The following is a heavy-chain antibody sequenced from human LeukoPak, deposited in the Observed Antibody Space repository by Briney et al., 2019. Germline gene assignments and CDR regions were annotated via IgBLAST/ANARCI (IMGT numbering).Heavy chain of an antibody. J-gene: IGHJ5*02. V-gene: IGHV1-2*02. D-gene: IGHD6-13*01. Sequence: ASVKVSCKASGYTFTGYYMHWVRQAPGQGLEWMGWINPNSGGTNYAQKFQGRVTMTRGTSISTAYMELSRLRSDDTAVYYCAREGSSWVNWFDPWGQGTLVTVSS. CDR1: GYTFTGYY. CDR2: INPNSGGT. CDR3: AREGSSWVNWFDP.